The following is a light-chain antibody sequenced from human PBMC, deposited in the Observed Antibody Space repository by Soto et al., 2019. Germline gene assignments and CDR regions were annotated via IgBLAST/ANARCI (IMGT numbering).Light chain of an antibody. CDR3: CSYAGSSTYV. CDR2: EVT. Sequence: SALTQPSSVYGSPGQAITLSCTGTSSDVGSYDLVSWYQQHPGKAPKLMIYEVTKRPSGVSNRFSGSKSGNTASLTISGLQAEDEADYYCCSYAGSSTYVFGTGTKVTVL. CDR1: SSDVGSYDL. J-gene: IGLJ1*01. V-gene: IGLV2-23*02.